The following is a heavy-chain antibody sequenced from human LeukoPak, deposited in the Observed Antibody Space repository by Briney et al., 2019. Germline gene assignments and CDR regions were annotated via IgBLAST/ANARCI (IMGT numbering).Heavy chain of an antibody. J-gene: IGHJ3*02. V-gene: IGHV1-2*02. CDR2: INPNSGGT. CDR1: GYTFTGYY. CDR3: ARDSPYYDSSGFTRNDAFDI. Sequence: EASVKVSCKASGYTFTGYYMHWVRQAPGQGLEWMGWINPNSGGTNYAQKFQGRVTMTRDTSISTAYMELSRLRSDDTAVYYCARDSPYYDSSGFTRNDAFDIWGQGTMVTVSS. D-gene: IGHD3-22*01.